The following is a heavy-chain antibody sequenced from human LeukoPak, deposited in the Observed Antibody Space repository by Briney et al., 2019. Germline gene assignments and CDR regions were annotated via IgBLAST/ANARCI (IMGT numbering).Heavy chain of an antibody. Sequence: GGSLRLSCAASGFTFSSYEMNWVRQAPGKGLEWVSYISSSGSTIYYADSVKGRFTISRDNAKNSLYLQMNSLRAEDTAVYYCARAGGMATITRDAFDIWGQGTMVTVSS. CDR1: GFTFSSYE. D-gene: IGHD5-24*01. CDR2: ISSSGSTI. CDR3: ARAGGMATITRDAFDI. V-gene: IGHV3-48*03. J-gene: IGHJ3*02.